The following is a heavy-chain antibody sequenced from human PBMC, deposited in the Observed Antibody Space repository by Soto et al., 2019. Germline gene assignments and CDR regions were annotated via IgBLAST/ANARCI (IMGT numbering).Heavy chain of an antibody. J-gene: IGHJ4*02. CDR3: ARDRLRGYDSSGFYS. Sequence: ASVKVSCKASGYTFTSYGISWVRQAPGQGLEWVGWISAYNGNTKYAQNLQGRVTMTTDTSTNTVFLELRSLKSDDTAIYYCARDRLRGYDSSGFYSWGQGTMVTVSS. D-gene: IGHD3-22*01. V-gene: IGHV1-18*01. CDR2: ISAYNGNT. CDR1: GYTFTSYG.